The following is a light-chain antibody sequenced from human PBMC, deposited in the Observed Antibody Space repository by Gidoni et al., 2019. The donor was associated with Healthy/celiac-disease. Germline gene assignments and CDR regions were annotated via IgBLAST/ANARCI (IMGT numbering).Light chain of an antibody. V-gene: IGKV3-11*01. Sequence: ELVLTQYPATLSLSPGERATPSGRASQSVSCYLAWAQQKPGHAPRLLIYYTSNRSTGIPARFSGIGSVTDFTLTISSLEPEDFAVYYCQQRSNWYTFGQGTKLEIK. CDR3: QQRSNWYT. CDR2: YTS. J-gene: IGKJ2*01. CDR1: QSVSCY.